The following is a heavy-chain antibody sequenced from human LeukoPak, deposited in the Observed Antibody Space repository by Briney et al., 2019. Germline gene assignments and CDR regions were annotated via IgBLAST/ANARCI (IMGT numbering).Heavy chain of an antibody. Sequence: KTSETLSLTCAVYGGSFSGYYWSWIRQPPGKGLEWIGEINHSGSTNYNPSLKSRVTISVDTSKNQFSLKLSSVTAADTAVYYCARERGLSGSYPLDHWGQGTLVTVSS. CDR1: GGSFSGYY. D-gene: IGHD1-26*01. CDR3: ARERGLSGSYPLDH. CDR2: INHSGST. J-gene: IGHJ4*02. V-gene: IGHV4-34*01.